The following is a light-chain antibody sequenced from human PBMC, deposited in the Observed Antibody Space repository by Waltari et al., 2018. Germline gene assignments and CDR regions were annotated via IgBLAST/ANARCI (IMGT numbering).Light chain of an antibody. CDR3: SSYAGSAISV. CDR1: SSDIGNYNL. CDR2: DVY. V-gene: IGLV2-23*02. Sequence: QSALTQTATVSASPGQSITISCSGTSSDIGNYNLVSWYQQHPGKAPTLIIYDVYKRPSGVSNRFSGSKSGNTAFLAISGLQTADEADYYCSSYAGSAISVFGGGTKLTVL. J-gene: IGLJ3*02.